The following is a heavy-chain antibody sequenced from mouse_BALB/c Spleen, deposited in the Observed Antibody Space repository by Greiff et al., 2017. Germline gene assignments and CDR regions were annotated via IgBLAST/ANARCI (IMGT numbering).Heavy chain of an antibody. CDR3: ARSNDYAWFAY. J-gene: IGHJ3*01. D-gene: IGHD2-4*01. CDR2: IWSGGST. CDR1: GFSLTGYG. Sequence: QVQLKESGPGLVQPSQSLSITCTVSGFSLTGYGVHWVRQSPGKGLEWLGVIWSGGSTDYNEAFIARLSISKDNSKSQVFFKMNSLQANDTAIYYCARSNDYAWFAYWGEGTLVTVAA. V-gene: IGHV2-2*02.